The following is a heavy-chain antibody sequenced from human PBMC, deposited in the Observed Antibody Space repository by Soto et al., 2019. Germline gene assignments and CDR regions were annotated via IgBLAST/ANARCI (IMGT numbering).Heavy chain of an antibody. CDR3: ARDGGSGGPDWFDP. CDR1: GGSISSGGYY. CDR2: IYYSGST. J-gene: IGHJ5*02. D-gene: IGHD2-15*01. Sequence: QVPLQEAGPGLVKPSQTLSLTCTFSGGSISSGGYYWGWIRQPPGKGLEWIGYIYYSGSTYYNPSLKSRVTISVDTSKNQFSLKLSSVTAADTAVYYCARDGGSGGPDWFDPWGQGTLVTVSS. V-gene: IGHV4-31*03.